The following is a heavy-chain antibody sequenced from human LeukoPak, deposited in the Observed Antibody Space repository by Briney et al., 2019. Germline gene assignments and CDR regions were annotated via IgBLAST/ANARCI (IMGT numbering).Heavy chain of an antibody. CDR1: GDTFSSYA. CDR3: VRSGRTGLRSGGSCYSGLY. V-gene: IGHV1-69*13. J-gene: IGHJ4*02. D-gene: IGHD2-15*01. CDR2: IIPIVGTA. Sequence: GASVKVSCKASGDTFSSYAITWVRQAPGQGLEWMGGIIPIVGTANYAQKFRGRVTITADESTSTAYMELSSLRSEGTAVYYCVRSGRTGLRSGGSCYSGLYWGQGTLVTVSS.